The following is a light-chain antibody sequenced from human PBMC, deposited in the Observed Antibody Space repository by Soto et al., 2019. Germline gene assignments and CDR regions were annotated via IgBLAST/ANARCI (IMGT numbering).Light chain of an antibody. CDR1: QSISGH. CDR3: QQRYSSPLT. CDR2: DAS. V-gene: IGKV3-11*01. Sequence: EIVLTQSPAILSLSPGDRATLSCRASQSISGHLAWYQQTPGQAPRLLIYDASKRATGIPARFSGSGSGTDFILAISSLEPEDFASYYCQQRYSSPLTFGGGTKVDIK. J-gene: IGKJ4*01.